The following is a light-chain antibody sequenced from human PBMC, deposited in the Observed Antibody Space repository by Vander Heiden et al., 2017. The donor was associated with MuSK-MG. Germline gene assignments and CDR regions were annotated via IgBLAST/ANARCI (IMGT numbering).Light chain of an antibody. CDR2: AAS. V-gene: IGKV1-39*01. CDR3: QQSDSTPMYT. CDR1: QSISSY. Sequence: DIQMTQSPSSLSASVGDRVTITCRASQSISSYLNWYQQKPGKAPKLLIYAASGLQSGVPSRFSGSGYGTDFTLTISSLQPEDFATYYCQQSDSTPMYTFGQGTKLEIK. J-gene: IGKJ2*01.